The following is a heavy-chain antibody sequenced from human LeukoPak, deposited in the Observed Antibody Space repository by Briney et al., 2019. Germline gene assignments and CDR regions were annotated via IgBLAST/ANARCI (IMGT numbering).Heavy chain of an antibody. V-gene: IGHV3-21*01. D-gene: IGHD1-20*01. CDR1: GSTFSSYN. Sequence: GGSLRLSCAASGSTFSSYNMNWVRQAPGKGLEWVSFISSSSTYIYYADSVKGRFTISRDSAKNSLYLQMNSLRAEDTAVYYCAREASNNWNVPANYFDYWGQGTLVSVSS. J-gene: IGHJ4*02. CDR2: ISSSSTYI. CDR3: AREASNNWNVPANYFDY.